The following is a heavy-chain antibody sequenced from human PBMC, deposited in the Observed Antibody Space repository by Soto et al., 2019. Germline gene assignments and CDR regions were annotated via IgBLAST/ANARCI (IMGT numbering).Heavy chain of an antibody. V-gene: IGHV1-46*01. J-gene: IGHJ6*02. CDR3: ARDLPHARGSPYDFFRMDV. CDR2: INPSGGST. Sequence: ASVKVSCKASGYTFTSYYMHWVRQAPGQGLERMGIINPSGGSTSYAQKFQGRVTMTRDTSTSTVYMELSSLRAEDTAVYDCARDLPHARGSPYDFFRMDVWGQGTTVTVSS. CDR1: GYTFTSYY.